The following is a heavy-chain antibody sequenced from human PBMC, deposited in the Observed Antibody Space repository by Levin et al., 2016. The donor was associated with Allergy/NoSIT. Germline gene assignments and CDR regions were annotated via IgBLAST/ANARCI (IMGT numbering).Heavy chain of an antibody. V-gene: IGHV3-49*02. Sequence: WIRQPPGKGLEWVGFIRSKVYGGTTEYAASVKGRFTISRDDSKSIAYLQMNSLKTEDTAVYYCTRAATGDRFDYWGQGTLVTVSS. CDR3: TRAATGDRFDY. J-gene: IGHJ4*02. CDR2: IRSKVYGGTT. D-gene: IGHD7-27*01.